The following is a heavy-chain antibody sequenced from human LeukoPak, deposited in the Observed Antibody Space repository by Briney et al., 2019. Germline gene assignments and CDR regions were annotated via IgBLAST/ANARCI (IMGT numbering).Heavy chain of an antibody. Sequence: SETLSLTCTISGGSIDTYNYYWGWIRQPPGKGLEWIGGIYFDGSTYYNPSLKSRVTISLHTSNNQFSLKLRSVTTADTAVYYCAREDSGNSDDSLDIWGQGTMVTVSS. D-gene: IGHD4-23*01. CDR3: AREDSGNSDDSLDI. CDR1: GGSIDTYNYY. CDR2: IYFDGST. J-gene: IGHJ3*02. V-gene: IGHV4-39*07.